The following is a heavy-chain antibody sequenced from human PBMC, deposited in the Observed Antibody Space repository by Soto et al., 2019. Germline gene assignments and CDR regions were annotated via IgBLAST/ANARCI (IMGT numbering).Heavy chain of an antibody. V-gene: IGHV1-46*03. D-gene: IGHD3-3*01. CDR2: FNPSGGGT. CDR1: GYTFTSYY. J-gene: IGHJ6*03. CDR3: ARAGYDFWSGPASGYMDV. Sequence: ASVKVSCKASGYTFTSYYIHWVRQAPGQGLEWMGRFNPSGGGTSYAQKFQGRVTMTRDTSTSTVYMELSSLRSEDTAVYYFARAGYDFWSGPASGYMDVWGKGTTVTVSS.